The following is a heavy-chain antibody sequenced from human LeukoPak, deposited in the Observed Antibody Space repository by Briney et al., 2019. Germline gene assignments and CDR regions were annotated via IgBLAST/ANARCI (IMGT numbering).Heavy chain of an antibody. CDR2: INHSGST. CDR1: GGSISGSSYY. V-gene: IGHV4-39*07. Sequence: PSETLSLTCTVSGGSISGSSYYWGWIRQPPGKGLEWIGEINHSGSTNYNPSLKSRVTISVDTSKNQFSLKLSSVTAADTAVYYCARGQWLDLPPLGYWGQGTLVTVSS. D-gene: IGHD6-19*01. CDR3: ARGQWLDLPPLGY. J-gene: IGHJ4*02.